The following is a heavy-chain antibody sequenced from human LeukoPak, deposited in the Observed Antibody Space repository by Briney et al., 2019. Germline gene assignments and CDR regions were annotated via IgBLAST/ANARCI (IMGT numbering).Heavy chain of an antibody. CDR2: IYYSGST. V-gene: IGHV4-31*03. D-gene: IGHD2-15*01. J-gene: IGHJ5*02. Sequence: NTSETLSLTCTVSGGSISSGGYYWSWIRQHPGKGLEWIGYIYYSGSTYYNPSLKSRVTISVDTSKNQFSLKLSSVTAADTAVYYCARPLSLGYCSGGSCYGRGAWFDRWGQGTLVTVSS. CDR3: ARPLSLGYCSGGSCYGRGAWFDR. CDR1: GGSISSGGYY.